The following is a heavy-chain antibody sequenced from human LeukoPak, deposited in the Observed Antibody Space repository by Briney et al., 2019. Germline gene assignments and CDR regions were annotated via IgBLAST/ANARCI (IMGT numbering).Heavy chain of an antibody. D-gene: IGHD4-11*01. CDR3: ARDLESNGAFDI. CDR2: IYYSGST. V-gene: IGHV4-39*07. Sequence: SETLSLTCTVSGGSISSSSYYWGWIRQPPGKGLEWIGSIYYSGSTYYNPSLKSRVTISVDTSKNQFSLKLSSVNAADTAMYYCARDLESNGAFDIWGHGTMVTVSS. J-gene: IGHJ3*02. CDR1: GGSISSSSYY.